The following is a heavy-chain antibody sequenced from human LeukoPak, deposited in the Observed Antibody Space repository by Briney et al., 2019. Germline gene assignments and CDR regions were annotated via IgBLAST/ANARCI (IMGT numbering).Heavy chain of an antibody. D-gene: IGHD6-19*01. CDR1: GYRFTGYY. V-gene: IGHV1-2*02. J-gene: IGHJ4*02. Sequence: ASVKVSCKAFGYRFTGYYIHWVRQAPGQGLEWMGWINPNSGDTNSAKNVQGRVTMTRDTSISTAYMELSRLKSDDTAVYYCAIASDWYYFDHWGQGTLVTVSS. CDR2: INPNSGDT. CDR3: AIASDWYYFDH.